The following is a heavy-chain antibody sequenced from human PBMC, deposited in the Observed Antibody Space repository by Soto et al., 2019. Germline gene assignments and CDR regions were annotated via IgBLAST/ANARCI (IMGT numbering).Heavy chain of an antibody. V-gene: IGHV3-21*01. CDR3: ARDDSHFKTLDY. CDR1: GFTFSSYS. CDR2: ISSSSSYI. Sequence: PGGSLRLSCAASGFTFSSYSMNWVRQAPGKGLEWVSSISSSSSYIYYADSVKGRFTISRDNAKNSLYLQMNSLRAEDTAVYYCARDDSHFKTLDYWGQGTLVTVSS. J-gene: IGHJ4*02. D-gene: IGHD2-15*01.